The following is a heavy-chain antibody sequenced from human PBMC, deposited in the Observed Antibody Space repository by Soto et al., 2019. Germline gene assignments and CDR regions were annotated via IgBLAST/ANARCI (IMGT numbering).Heavy chain of an antibody. Sequence: QVQLVQSGAEEKKPGASVKVSCKAPGYTFTSYAMHWVRQAPGQRLEWRGWINAGNGNTKYSQKFQGRVTITRDTSASTAYMELSSLRSEDTAVYYCARDPSYYGMDVWGQGTTVTVSS. CDR2: INAGNGNT. CDR1: GYTFTSYA. CDR3: ARDPSYYGMDV. V-gene: IGHV1-3*05. J-gene: IGHJ6*02.